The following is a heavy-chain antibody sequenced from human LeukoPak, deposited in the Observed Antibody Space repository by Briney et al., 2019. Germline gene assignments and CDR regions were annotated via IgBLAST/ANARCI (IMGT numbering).Heavy chain of an antibody. CDR2: ISYDGSNK. CDR1: GFTFSSYA. D-gene: IGHD4-23*01. Sequence: GGSLRLSCAASGFTFSSYAMHWVRQAPGKGLEWVAVISYDGSNKYYADSVKGRFTISRDNSKNTLYLQMNSLRAEDTAVYYCARGVPTVVKGPFDYWGQGTLVTVSS. V-gene: IGHV3-30-3*01. CDR3: ARGVPTVVKGPFDY. J-gene: IGHJ4*02.